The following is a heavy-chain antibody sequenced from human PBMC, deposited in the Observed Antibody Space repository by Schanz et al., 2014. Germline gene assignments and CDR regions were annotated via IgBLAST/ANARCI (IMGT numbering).Heavy chain of an antibody. D-gene: IGHD3-16*01. CDR3: AKGRGSFGFFFDY. V-gene: IGHV3-23*04. J-gene: IGHJ4*02. Sequence: EVQLVESGGGLVQPGGSLSLSCAPTGLTFSSYAMSWVRQAPGKGLEWVSTISSSGGRTHYADSVKGRFTISRDNSKNTLYLQMNSLRAEDTAVYYCAKGRGSFGFFFDYWGQGTLVTVSS. CDR1: GLTFSSYA. CDR2: ISSSGGRT.